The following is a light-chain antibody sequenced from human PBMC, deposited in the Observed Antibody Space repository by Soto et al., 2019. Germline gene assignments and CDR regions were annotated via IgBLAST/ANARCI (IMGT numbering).Light chain of an antibody. J-gene: IGKJ1*01. Sequence: DIQMTQSPCTLSAGVGDRVTITCRASQRISTYLNWYQQKPGKAPTLLIYAASSLQSGVPSRFSGGGSGTDFTLTINTLQPEDFATYFCQQCYSSPRTFGQGTKVDIK. CDR2: AAS. V-gene: IGKV1-39*01. CDR3: QQCYSSPRT. CDR1: QRISTY.